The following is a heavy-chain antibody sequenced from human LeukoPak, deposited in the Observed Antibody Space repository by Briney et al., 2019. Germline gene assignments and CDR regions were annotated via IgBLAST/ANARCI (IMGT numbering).Heavy chain of an antibody. J-gene: IGHJ4*02. V-gene: IGHV4-4*02. CDR2: IYHSGST. Sequence: SETLSLTCAVSGGSISSSNWWSWVRQPPGKGLEWIGEIYHSGSTNYNPSLKSRVTISVDTSKNQFSLKLSSVTAADTAVYYCARHEGYGSGSFVYFDYWGQGTLVTVSS. CDR1: GGSISSSNW. CDR3: ARHEGYGSGSFVYFDY. D-gene: IGHD3-10*01.